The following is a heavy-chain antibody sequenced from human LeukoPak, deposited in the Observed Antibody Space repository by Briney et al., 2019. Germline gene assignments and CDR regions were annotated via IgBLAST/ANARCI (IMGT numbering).Heavy chain of an antibody. J-gene: IGHJ6*02. CDR3: ARHGLDYGDYYYGMDV. Sequence: KPGESLKISCKGSGYSFTSYWIGWVRQMPGKGLEWMGIIYPGDSDTRYSPSFQGQVTISADKSISTAYLQWSSLKASDTAMYYCARHGLDYGDYYYGMDVWGQGTTVTVSS. CDR2: IYPGDSDT. V-gene: IGHV5-51*01. D-gene: IGHD4-17*01. CDR1: GYSFTSYW.